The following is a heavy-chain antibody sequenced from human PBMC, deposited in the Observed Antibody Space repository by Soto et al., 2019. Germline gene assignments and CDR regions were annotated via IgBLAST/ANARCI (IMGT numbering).Heavy chain of an antibody. CDR1: GDSISSGSYY. J-gene: IGHJ4*02. CDR3: ARASSYDNSGHDY. V-gene: IGHV4-31*03. CDR2: IYYSGIT. D-gene: IGHD3-22*01. Sequence: SETLSLTCTVSGDSISSGSYYWSWIRQHPGKGLEWIGYIYYSGITYYNPSLKSRASISVDTSKNQFTLKLTSVSAADTAVYYCARASSYDNSGHDYWGQGTLVTVSS.